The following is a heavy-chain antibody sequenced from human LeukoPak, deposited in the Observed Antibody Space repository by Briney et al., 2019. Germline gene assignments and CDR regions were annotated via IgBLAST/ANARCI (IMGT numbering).Heavy chain of an antibody. Sequence: QAGGSLRLSCAASGFTFSSYAMSWVRQAPGKGLEWVSAISGSGGSTYYADSVKGRFTISRDNSKNTLYLQMNSLRAEDTAVYYCAKDWGEYYYGSGSYFSYYFDYWGQGTLVTVSS. J-gene: IGHJ4*02. V-gene: IGHV3-23*01. CDR3: AKDWGEYYYGSGSYFSYYFDY. D-gene: IGHD3-10*01. CDR2: ISGSGGST. CDR1: GFTFSSYA.